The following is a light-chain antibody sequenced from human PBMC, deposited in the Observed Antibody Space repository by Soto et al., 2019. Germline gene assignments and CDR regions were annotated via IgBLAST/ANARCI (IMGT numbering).Light chain of an antibody. Sequence: QSALTQPASVSGSPGQSITISCTGSSGDIGDYKYVSWYKQHPGKAPKLMIYDVSNRPSGVSNRFSASKSGNTASLTISGLLAEDEADYYCSSYTSTNFVIFGGGTKVTVL. CDR3: SSYTSTNFVI. V-gene: IGLV2-14*01. CDR2: DVS. J-gene: IGLJ2*01. CDR1: SGDIGDYKY.